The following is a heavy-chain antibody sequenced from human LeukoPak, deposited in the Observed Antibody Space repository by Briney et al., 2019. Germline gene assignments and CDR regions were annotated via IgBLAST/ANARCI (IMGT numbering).Heavy chain of an antibody. CDR3: ASGQNYFDY. V-gene: IGHV1-69*04. J-gene: IGHJ4*02. CDR1: GGTFSSYA. CDR2: IIPILGIA. Sequence: PAASVKVSYKASGGTFSSYAISWVRQAPGQGLEWMGRIIPILGIANYAQKFQGRVTITADKSTSTAYMELSSLRSEDTAAYYCASGQNYFDYWGQGTLVTVSS.